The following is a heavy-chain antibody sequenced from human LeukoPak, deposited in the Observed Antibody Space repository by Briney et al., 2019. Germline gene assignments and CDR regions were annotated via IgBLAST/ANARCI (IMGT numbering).Heavy chain of an antibody. CDR2: IYPGDSDT. J-gene: IGHJ6*03. CDR1: GYSFTSYW. V-gene: IGHV5-51*01. CDR3: ARINVVVVAATPPYYYYYMDV. Sequence: GESLQISCKGSGYSFTSYWIGWVRQLPGKGLEWMGIIYPGDSDTRYSPSFQGQVTISADKSISTAYLQWSSLKASDTAMYYCARINVVVVAATPPYYYYYMDVWGKGTTVTVSS. D-gene: IGHD2-15*01.